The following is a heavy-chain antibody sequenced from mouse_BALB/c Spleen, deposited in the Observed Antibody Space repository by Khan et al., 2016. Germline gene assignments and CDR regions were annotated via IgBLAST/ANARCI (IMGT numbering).Heavy chain of an antibody. CDR1: GDSITSGH. CDR3: ATCDYYGSAFAY. Sequence: EVQLQESGPSLAKPSQTLSLTCSVTGDSITSGHWNWIRKFPGNKFDFMGYISHSGDSYYNPSLKSRISITRDTSKNQYYLQLNSVTTEDTATYYCATCDYYGSAFAYRGQGTLVTVAA. CDR2: ISHSGDS. V-gene: IGHV3-8*02. D-gene: IGHD1-2*01. J-gene: IGHJ3*01.